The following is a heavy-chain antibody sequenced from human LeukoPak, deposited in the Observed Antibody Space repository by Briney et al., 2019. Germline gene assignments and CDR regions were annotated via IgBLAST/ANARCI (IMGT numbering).Heavy chain of an antibody. D-gene: IGHD1-26*01. CDR2: ISSSISYI. V-gene: IGHV3-21*01. CDR1: GFTFSSYS. Sequence: GGSLRLSCAASGFTFSSYSMNWVRQAPGKGLEWVSSISSSISYIYYADPVKGRFTISRDNAKNSLYLQMNSLRAEDTAVYYCARVNRVGATVGDLLLWGQGTLVTVSS. J-gene: IGHJ4*02. CDR3: ARVNRVGATVGDLLL.